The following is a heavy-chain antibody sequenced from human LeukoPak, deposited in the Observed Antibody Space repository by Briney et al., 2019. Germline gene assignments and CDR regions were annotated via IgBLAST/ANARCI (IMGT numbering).Heavy chain of an antibody. CDR3: ARGNSNGFDI. CDR2: IRYDGTGQ. Sequence: GGSLRLSCAASGFSFSDYGVDWVRQAPGKGLEWVSFIRYDGTGQYYADSVKGRLTISRDNSKNMLYLQLNSVRPDDTAVYYCARGNSNGFDIWGQGTMVTVSS. V-gene: IGHV3-30*02. D-gene: IGHD1-7*01. J-gene: IGHJ3*02. CDR1: GFSFSDYG.